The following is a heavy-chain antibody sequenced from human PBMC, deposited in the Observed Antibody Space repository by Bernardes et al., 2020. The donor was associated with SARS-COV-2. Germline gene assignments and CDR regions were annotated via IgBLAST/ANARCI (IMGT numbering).Heavy chain of an antibody. CDR3: AKDFWDGAAGDYYSYGMDV. V-gene: IGHV3-23*01. CDR2: ISGSGGRT. CDR1: GFTFSSYA. J-gene: IGHJ6*02. D-gene: IGHD6-13*01. Sequence: GGSLRLSCAASGFTFSSYAMSWVRQAAGKGLERVSAISGSGGRTYYADSVKGRFTISRDNSKNTLYLQMNSLRAEDTAVYYCAKDFWDGAAGDYYSYGMDVWGQGTTVTVSS.